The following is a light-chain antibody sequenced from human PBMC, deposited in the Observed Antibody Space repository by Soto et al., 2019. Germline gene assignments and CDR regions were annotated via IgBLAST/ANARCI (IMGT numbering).Light chain of an antibody. Sequence: DIVLTQSPGTLSLSPGERATLSCRASQTLSPNYLAWCQQKPGHPPRLLIYGSSKRATGIPDRFSGSGSGTDFTLTITSLQSDDFAVYFCQQYSDWPITFGQGTRLEIK. CDR3: QQYSDWPIT. CDR2: GSS. V-gene: IGKV3-20*01. J-gene: IGKJ5*01. CDR1: QTLSPNY.